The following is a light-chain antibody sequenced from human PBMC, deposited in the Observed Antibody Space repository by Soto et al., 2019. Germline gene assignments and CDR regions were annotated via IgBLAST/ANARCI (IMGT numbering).Light chain of an antibody. J-gene: IGKJ1*01. V-gene: IGKV1-5*03. CDR3: QQYYTYPWT. Sequence: DIQMTQSPSTLPASVGDRLTITCRASQSISMWLAWYQQRPGKGPKLLIYKASNLQGGVSSRFSGSGSGTEFTLTISGLQPGDFATYYCQQYYTYPWTFGHGTKVEI. CDR2: KAS. CDR1: QSISMW.